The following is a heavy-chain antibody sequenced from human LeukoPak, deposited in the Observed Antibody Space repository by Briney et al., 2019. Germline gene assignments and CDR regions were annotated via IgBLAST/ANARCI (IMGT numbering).Heavy chain of an antibody. J-gene: IGHJ4*02. V-gene: IGHV3-23*01. CDR1: GFTFSNYP. Sequence: PGGSLRLSCEASGFTFSNYPTSWVRQAPGRGLEWVSVISVSGDVTHYADAMKGRFTISRDNAKNTLNLQMNSLRAEDTAIYYCARDSSHYLGSSDYWGQGTLVTVSS. CDR3: ARDSSHYLGSSDY. CDR2: ISVSGDVT. D-gene: IGHD6-6*01.